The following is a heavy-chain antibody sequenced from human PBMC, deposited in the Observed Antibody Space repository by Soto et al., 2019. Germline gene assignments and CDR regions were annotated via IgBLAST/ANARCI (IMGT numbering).Heavy chain of an antibody. J-gene: IGHJ4*02. CDR3: ARGWETVGATTPFAY. CDR1: GYTFSDYY. D-gene: IGHD1-26*01. Sequence: SVKVSCKASGYTFSDYYIHWVRQAPGQGLEWMGGIIPIFGTAKYAQKFQGRVTITADKSTSTAYMEVRSLRSEDTAVYYCARGWETVGATTPFAYWGQGTLVTVSS. CDR2: IIPIFGTA. V-gene: IGHV1-69*06.